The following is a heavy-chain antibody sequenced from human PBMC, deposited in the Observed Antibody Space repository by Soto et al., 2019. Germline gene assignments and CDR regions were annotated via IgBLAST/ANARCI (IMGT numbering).Heavy chain of an antibody. D-gene: IGHD3-22*01. Sequence: ASVKVSCKASGGTFSSYAISWVRQAPGQGLEWMGGIIPIFGTANYAQKFQGRVTITADESTRTAYMELSSLRSEDTAVDYCARDKVPYDSSGYRGYYFDYWGQGTLVTVSS. J-gene: IGHJ4*02. CDR1: GGTFSSYA. V-gene: IGHV1-69*13. CDR3: ARDKVPYDSSGYRGYYFDY. CDR2: IIPIFGTA.